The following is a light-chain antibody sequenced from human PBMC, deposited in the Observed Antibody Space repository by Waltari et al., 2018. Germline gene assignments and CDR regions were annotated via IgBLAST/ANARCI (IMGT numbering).Light chain of an antibody. Sequence: QSVLTQPPSASGTPGQRVTISCSGSSSNIGRNTVNWYQHIPGPAPKLLIYTNKPRPSGVPDRFSGSKSGTSASLAISGLQSEDEADYYCAAWDDSLNGPVFGGGTKLTVL. CDR1: SSNIGRNT. CDR3: AAWDDSLNGPV. J-gene: IGLJ3*02. V-gene: IGLV1-44*01. CDR2: TNK.